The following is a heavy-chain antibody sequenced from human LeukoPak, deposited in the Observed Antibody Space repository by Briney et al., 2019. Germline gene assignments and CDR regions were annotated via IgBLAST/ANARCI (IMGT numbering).Heavy chain of an antibody. CDR3: AKSVEHSNYRKFHD. CDR1: GFIFSNYA. Sequence: GGSLRLSCAASGFIFSNYAMSWVRQAPWKGPEWVSGISGGGGGTYYADSVKGRFTISRANSKNTLYLQMKSLRVDDTAVYYCAKSVEHSNYRKFHDWGQGTLVTVSS. V-gene: IGHV3-23*01. D-gene: IGHD4-11*01. J-gene: IGHJ4*02. CDR2: ISGGGGGT.